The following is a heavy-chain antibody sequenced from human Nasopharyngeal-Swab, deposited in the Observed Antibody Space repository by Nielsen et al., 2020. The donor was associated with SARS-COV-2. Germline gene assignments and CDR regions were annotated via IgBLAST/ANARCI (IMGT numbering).Heavy chain of an antibody. CDR3: ARDGFGESPYYYYGMDV. V-gene: IGHV3-21*01. D-gene: IGHD3-10*01. Sequence: RSLRLSCAASGFTFSNYSMNWVRQAPGKGLEWVSSISSSTSYIYYADSVKGRFTISRDNAKNSLYLQMNSLRAEDTAVYYCARDGFGESPYYYYGMDVWGQGTTVTVSS. J-gene: IGHJ6*02. CDR2: ISSSTSYI. CDR1: GFTFSNYS.